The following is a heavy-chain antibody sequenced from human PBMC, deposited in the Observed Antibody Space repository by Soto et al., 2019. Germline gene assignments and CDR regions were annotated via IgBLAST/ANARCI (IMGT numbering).Heavy chain of an antibody. CDR2: IWYDGSNK. D-gene: IGHD5-18*01. V-gene: IGHV3-33*01. J-gene: IGHJ4*02. CDR3: ARARIQLWTQGGYYFDY. CDR1: GFTFSSYG. Sequence: GSLRLSCAASGFTFSSYGMHGVRQAAGKGLEWVAVIWYDGSNKYYADSVKGRFTISRDNSKNTLYLQMNSLRAEDTAVYYCARARIQLWTQGGYYFDYWGQGTLVTVSS.